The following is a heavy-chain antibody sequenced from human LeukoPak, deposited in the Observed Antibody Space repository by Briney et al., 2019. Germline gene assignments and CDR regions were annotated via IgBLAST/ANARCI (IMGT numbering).Heavy chain of an antibody. CDR2: IFYSGST. CDR1: GGSISSGDYY. V-gene: IGHV4-30-4*01. Sequence: SQTLSLTCTVSGGSISSGDYYWSWIRQPPGKSLEWIGHIFYSGSTYYNPSLMRRLTISVDTSKNQFSLKLSSVTPADTAVYYCARERREGGSSWIDYWGRGTLVTVSS. CDR3: ARERREGGSSWIDY. D-gene: IGHD6-13*01. J-gene: IGHJ4*02.